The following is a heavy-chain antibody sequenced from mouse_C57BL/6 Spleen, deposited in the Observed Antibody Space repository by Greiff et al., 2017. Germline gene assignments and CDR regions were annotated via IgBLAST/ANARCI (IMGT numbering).Heavy chain of an antibody. CDR3: ARHNGNYGYFDV. D-gene: IGHD2-1*01. CDR2: ISSGGSYT. Sequence: EVHLVESGGDLVKPGGSLKLSCAASGFTFSSYGMSWVRQTPDKRLEWVATISSGGSYTYYPDSVKGRFTISRDNAKNTLYRQRSSLKSEDTAMYYCARHNGNYGYFDVWGTGTTVTVSS. CDR1: GFTFSSYG. J-gene: IGHJ1*03. V-gene: IGHV5-6*01.